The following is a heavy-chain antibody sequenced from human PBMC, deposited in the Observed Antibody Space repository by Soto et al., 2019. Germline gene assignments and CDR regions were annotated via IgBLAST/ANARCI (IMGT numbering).Heavy chain of an antibody. Sequence: QVQLQESGPGLVKPSETLSLTCSVSGGSISNHYWSWIRQPPGQGLEWIGYIYYNGNTNYNPSLKSRVTMSVDTSMNQISLKLTTVTAADTAVYYCTRANWYSEYWGQGTLVTVSS. CDR2: IYYNGNT. V-gene: IGHV4-59*11. CDR3: TRANWYSEY. CDR1: GGSISNHY. J-gene: IGHJ4*02. D-gene: IGHD7-27*01.